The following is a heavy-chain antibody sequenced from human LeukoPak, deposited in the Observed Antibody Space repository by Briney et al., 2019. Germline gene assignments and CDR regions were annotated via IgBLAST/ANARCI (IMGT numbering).Heavy chain of an antibody. V-gene: IGHV4-39*07. Sequence: SETLSLTCTVSGGSISSSSYYWGWIRQPPGKGLEWIGSIYYSGSTYYNPSLKSRVTISVDTSKNQFSLKLSSVTAADTAVYYCARGWVIVGAIYYFDYWGQGTLVTVSS. CDR2: IYYSGST. CDR3: ARGWVIVGAIYYFDY. D-gene: IGHD1-26*01. J-gene: IGHJ4*02. CDR1: GGSISSSSYY.